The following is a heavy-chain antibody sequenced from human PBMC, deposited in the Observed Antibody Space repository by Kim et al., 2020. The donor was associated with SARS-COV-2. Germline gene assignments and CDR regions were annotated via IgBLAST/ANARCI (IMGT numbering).Heavy chain of an antibody. D-gene: IGHD2-2*01. CDR3: ARSSDFGVVVPAAMGVFDY. CDR2: ISSSSSTI. J-gene: IGHJ4*02. CDR1: GFTFSSYS. Sequence: GGSLRLSCAASGFTFSSYSMNWVRQAPGKGLEWVSYISSSSSTIYYADSVKGRFTISRDNAKNSLYLQMNSLRDEDTAVYYCARSSDFGVVVPAAMGVFDYWGQGTLVTVSS. V-gene: IGHV3-48*02.